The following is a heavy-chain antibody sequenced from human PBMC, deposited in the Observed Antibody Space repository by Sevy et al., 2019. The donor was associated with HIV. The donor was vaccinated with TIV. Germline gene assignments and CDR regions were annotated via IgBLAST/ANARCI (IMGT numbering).Heavy chain of an antibody. CDR3: ARGSAENFDY. Sequence: ASVKVSCKASGYTFTSYDINWVRQATGQGLEWLGWMNPNSGKTGYAQKFQGRVTMTRNTAISTAYMELGSLRSEDTAVYYCARGSAENFDYWGQGTLVTVSS. V-gene: IGHV1-8*01. J-gene: IGHJ4*02. CDR1: GYTFTSYD. CDR2: MNPNSGKT.